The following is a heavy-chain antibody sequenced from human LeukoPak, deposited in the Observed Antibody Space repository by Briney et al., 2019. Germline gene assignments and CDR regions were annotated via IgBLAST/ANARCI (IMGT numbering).Heavy chain of an antibody. D-gene: IGHD3-10*01. J-gene: IGHJ4*02. CDR1: GFTFNNHG. CDR3: AKAFGGYCFDY. V-gene: IGHV3-23*01. Sequence: TGGSLRLSCAASGFTFNNHGMSWVRQAPEKGLEWVSTISGSGESTYYADSVKGRFTISRDNSKNTMYLQMNSLRAEDTAVYYCAKAFGGYCFDYWGQGTLVTVSS. CDR2: ISGSGEST.